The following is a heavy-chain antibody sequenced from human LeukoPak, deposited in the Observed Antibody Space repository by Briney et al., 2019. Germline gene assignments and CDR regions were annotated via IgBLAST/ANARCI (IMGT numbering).Heavy chain of an antibody. CDR2: INHSGST. V-gene: IGHV4-34*01. D-gene: IGHD6-6*01. J-gene: IGHJ5*02. Sequence: SETLSLTCAVYGGSFSGYYWSWIRQPPGKGLEWIGEINHSGSTNYNPSIKRRVTISVDTSKNQFSLKLSSVTAADTAVYYCARLGRYSSSSAWGQGTLVTVSS. CDR3: ARLGRYSSSSA. CDR1: GGSFSGYY.